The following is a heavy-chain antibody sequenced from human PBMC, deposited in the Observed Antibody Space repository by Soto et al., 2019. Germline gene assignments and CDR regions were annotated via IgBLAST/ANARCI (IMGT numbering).Heavy chain of an antibody. CDR2: ISGSGGST. CDR1: GFTFSSCA. Sequence: EVQLLESGGGLVQPGGSLRLSCTASGFTFSSCAMSWVRQAPGKGLEWVSGISGSGGSTYYADSVKGRFTISRDNSKNTMYLQMSSSTGEATGEYYCAKELGGVTTLRRSFDLWGRGTLGNVFS. D-gene: IGHD4-17*01. J-gene: IGHJ2*01. V-gene: IGHV3-23*01. CDR3: AKELGGVTTLRRSFDL.